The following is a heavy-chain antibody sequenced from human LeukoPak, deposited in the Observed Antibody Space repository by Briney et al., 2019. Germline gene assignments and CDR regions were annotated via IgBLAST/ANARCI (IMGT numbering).Heavy chain of an antibody. Sequence: GGSLRLSCEASGFTFISHSMNWVRQAPGKGLEWVASISSSSNYIYYAASVKGRFTISRDNAKNSQYLQMNSLRAEDTAVYYCARFGDALDYWGQGILVTVSS. CDR3: ARFGDALDY. CDR1: GFTFISHS. D-gene: IGHD4-17*01. V-gene: IGHV3-21*01. J-gene: IGHJ4*02. CDR2: ISSSSNYI.